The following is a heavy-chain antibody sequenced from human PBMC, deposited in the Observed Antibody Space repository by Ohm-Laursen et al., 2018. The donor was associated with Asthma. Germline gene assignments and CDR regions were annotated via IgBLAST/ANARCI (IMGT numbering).Heavy chain of an antibody. CDR1: GFTFSNYG. Sequence: SLRLSCSASGFTFSNYGMHWVRQAPGKGLEWLSVISFDGINQYYAESVKGRFTISRDNSENTLYLEMSSLRAEDTAVYYCARGRWTFDYWGQGTLVTVPS. D-gene: IGHD4-23*01. CDR2: ISFDGINQ. J-gene: IGHJ4*02. CDR3: ARGRWTFDY. V-gene: IGHV3-30*03.